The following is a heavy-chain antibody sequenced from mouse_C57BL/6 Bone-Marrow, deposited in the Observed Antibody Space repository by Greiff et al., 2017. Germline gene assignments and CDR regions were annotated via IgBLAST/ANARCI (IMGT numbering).Heavy chain of an antibody. CDR1: GYTFTSYW. CDR2: IHPNNGST. Sequence: QVQLQQPGAELVKPGASVKLSCKASGYTFTSYWMHWVKQRPGHGLEWIGMIHPNNGSTNYNEKFKSKDTLPVDKSSSTAYMQLSSLTSEDSAVXYCAVLLRGSFPYWGQGTLVTVSA. J-gene: IGHJ3*01. V-gene: IGHV1-64*01. D-gene: IGHD1-1*01. CDR3: AVLLRGSFPY.